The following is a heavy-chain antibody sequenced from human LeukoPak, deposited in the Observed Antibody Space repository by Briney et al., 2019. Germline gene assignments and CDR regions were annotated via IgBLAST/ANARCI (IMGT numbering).Heavy chain of an antibody. CDR3: ARLTLNYFDY. V-gene: IGHV6-1*01. CDR1: GDSVSSNTAA. Sequence: SQTLSLTCVISGDSVSSNTAAWNWIRQSPSSGLEWLGRTYYRSKWYNDYAVSVKSRITINPDTSKNQFSLQLNSVTPEDTAVYYCARLTLNYFDYWGQGTLVTVSS. D-gene: IGHD1-14*01. CDR2: TYYRSKWYN. J-gene: IGHJ4*02.